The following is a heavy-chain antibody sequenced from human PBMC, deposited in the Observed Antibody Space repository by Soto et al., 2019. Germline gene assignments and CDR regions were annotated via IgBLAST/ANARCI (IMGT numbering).Heavy chain of an antibody. J-gene: IGHJ5*02. CDR1: GFSLSTSGVG. CDR3: AHRRLHCSGGSCYSGVGFDP. V-gene: IGHV2-5*02. CDR2: IYWDDDK. D-gene: IGHD2-15*01. Sequence: SGPTLVNPTQTLTLTCTFSGFSLSTSGVGVGWIRQPPGKALEWLALIYWDDDKRYSPSLKSRLTITKDTSKNQVVLTMTNMDPVDTATYYCAHRRLHCSGGSCYSGVGFDPWGQGTLVTVSS.